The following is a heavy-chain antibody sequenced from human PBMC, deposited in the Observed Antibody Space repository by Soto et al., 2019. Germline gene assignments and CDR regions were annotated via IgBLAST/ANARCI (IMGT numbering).Heavy chain of an antibody. D-gene: IGHD6-13*01. J-gene: IGHJ5*02. CDR1: GYSLSGYY. Sequence: GASVKVSCKASGYSLSGYYLHWVRQAPGQGPEWMGWINPNSGGTKYVQKFQGRFTMTRDTSIITVYLELSRLRSDDTAVYYCARGWGIASPGPNWFDPWGQGTLVTVSS. V-gene: IGHV1-2*02. CDR2: INPNSGGT. CDR3: ARGWGIASPGPNWFDP.